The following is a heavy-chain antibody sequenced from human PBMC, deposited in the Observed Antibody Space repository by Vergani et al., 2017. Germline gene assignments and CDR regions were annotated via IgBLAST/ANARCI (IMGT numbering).Heavy chain of an antibody. CDR3: ARENVVIARIFDF. V-gene: IGHV4-31*03. Sequence: QVQLQESGPGLVKPSQTLSLTCTVSGDSLSSSHHYWSWIRQRSDKGLEWVGHIFRSGTTYYNPSLKSRLIMSVDTSKNQFSLKLTSVTAADTAMYYCARENVVIARIFDFWGQGTLVTVSS. CDR1: GDSLSSSHHY. CDR2: IFRSGTT. J-gene: IGHJ4*02. D-gene: IGHD2-21*01.